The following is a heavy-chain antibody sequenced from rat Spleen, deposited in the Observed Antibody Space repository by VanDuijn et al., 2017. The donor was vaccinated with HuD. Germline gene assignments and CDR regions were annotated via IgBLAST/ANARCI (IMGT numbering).Heavy chain of an antibody. CDR3: ARQLWIGSFGY. CDR2: ISPSGAIT. D-gene: IGHD1-6*01. CDR1: GFTFNNYW. Sequence: EVQLVESGGGLVQPGRSLKLSCVASGFTFNNYWMTWVRQAPGMGLEWVASISPSGAITNYRDSVKGRFTISRDNAKSTLYLQMDSLRSEDTATYYCARQLWIGSFGYWGQGTLVTVSS. J-gene: IGHJ3*01. V-gene: IGHV5-31*01.